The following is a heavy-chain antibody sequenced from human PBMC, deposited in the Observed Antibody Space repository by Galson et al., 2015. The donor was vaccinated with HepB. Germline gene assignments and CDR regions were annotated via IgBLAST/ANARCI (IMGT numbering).Heavy chain of an antibody. D-gene: IGHD2-21*01. V-gene: IGHV1-46*01. CDR1: GYTFSSYY. J-gene: IGHJ6*02. CDR3: ARDVVLANYYYYYCMDV. Sequence: SVKVSCKASGYTFSSYYMHWVRQAPGQGLEWMGIINPSGGYTSYTQKFQGRVTMTSDTSTSTVYMELNSLRSEDTAVYYCARDVVLANYYYYYCMDVWVQGTTVTVSS. CDR2: INPSGGYT.